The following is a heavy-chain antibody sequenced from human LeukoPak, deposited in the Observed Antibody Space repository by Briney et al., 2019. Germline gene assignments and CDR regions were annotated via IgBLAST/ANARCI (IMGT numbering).Heavy chain of an antibody. CDR2: IYPGDSDT. J-gene: IGHJ4*02. V-gene: IGHV5-51*01. CDR3: AIRYSGTYSDY. CDR1: GSLFTTNW. D-gene: IGHD1-26*01. Sequence: GESLQISCQGSGSLFTTNWIGWVRQLPGKGLEWMGIIYPGDSDTRYSPSFQGQVTMSADTSISTAYLQWSSLKASDTAMYYCAIRYSGTYSDYWGQGTLVTVSS.